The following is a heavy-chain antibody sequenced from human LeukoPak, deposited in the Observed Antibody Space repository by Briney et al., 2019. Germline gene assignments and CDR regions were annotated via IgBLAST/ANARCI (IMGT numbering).Heavy chain of an antibody. CDR3: ASGFCGGDCYRSKYRNDY. V-gene: IGHV1-46*01. D-gene: IGHD2-21*01. Sequence: ASVKVSCKASGYTFTSYYMHWVRQAPGQGLEWMGIINPSGGNTNYAQKFQGGVTLTRDTSTRTVYMELSSLRSEDTAVYFCASGFCGGDCYRSKYRNDYWGQGTLVTVSS. J-gene: IGHJ4*02. CDR1: GYTFTSYY. CDR2: INPSGGNT.